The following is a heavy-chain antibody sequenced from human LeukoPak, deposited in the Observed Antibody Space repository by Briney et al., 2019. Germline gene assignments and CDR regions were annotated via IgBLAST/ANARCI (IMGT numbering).Heavy chain of an antibody. CDR1: GGSISSSSYY. Sequence: SETLSLTCTVSGGSISSSSYYWGWIRQPPGKGLEWIGSIYYSGSTYHNPSLKSRVTISVDTTKNQFPLKLSSVTAADTAVYYCARHEGVGEIIYWGQGTLVTVSS. V-gene: IGHV4-39*01. CDR3: ARHEGVGEIIY. CDR2: IYYSGST. J-gene: IGHJ4*02. D-gene: IGHD3-10*01.